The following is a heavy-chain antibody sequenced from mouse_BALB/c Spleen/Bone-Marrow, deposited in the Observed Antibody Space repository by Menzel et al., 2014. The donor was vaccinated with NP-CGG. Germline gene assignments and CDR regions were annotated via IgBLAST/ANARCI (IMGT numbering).Heavy chain of an antibody. V-gene: IGHV1-4*01. CDR3: ARPKGFALNY. CDR1: GYTFSDYT. CDR2: VNPRSGYA. Sequence: QGQLKEAGAELASPGASGKMSCKAFGYTFSDYTIQWVKQRPGQGLGWIGYVNPRSGYANYNQKFKDKATLTADKSSSTAFMQLSSLTSEDSAVYYCARPKGFALNYWGQGTALTVSS. J-gene: IGHJ2*01.